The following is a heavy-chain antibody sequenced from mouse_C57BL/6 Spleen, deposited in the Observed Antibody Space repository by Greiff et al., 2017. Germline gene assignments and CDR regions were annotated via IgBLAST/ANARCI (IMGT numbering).Heavy chain of an antibody. D-gene: IGHD1-1*01. CDR1: GYTFTSYW. CDR3: ARRRSSPDY. V-gene: IGHV1-50*01. J-gene: IGHJ2*01. CDR2: IDPSDSYT. Sequence: QVQLQQSGAELVKPGASVKLSCKASGYTFTSYWMQWVKQRPGQGLEWIGEIDPSDSYTNYNQKFKGKATLTVDTSSSTAYMQLSSLTSEDSAVYYCARRRSSPDYWGQGTTLTVSS.